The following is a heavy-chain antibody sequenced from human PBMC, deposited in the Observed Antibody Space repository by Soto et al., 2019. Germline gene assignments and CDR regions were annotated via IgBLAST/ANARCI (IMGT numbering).Heavy chain of an antibody. J-gene: IGHJ3*02. CDR2: ISSSSTI. CDR1: GFTFSSYS. Sequence: GGSLRLSCAASGFTFSSYSMNWVRQAPGKGLEWVSYISSSSTIYYADSVKGRFTISRDNAKNSLYLQMNSLRDEDTAVYYCARDRAVYSSGWYEDAFDIWGQGTMVTVSS. CDR3: ARDRAVYSSGWYEDAFDI. D-gene: IGHD6-19*01. V-gene: IGHV3-48*02.